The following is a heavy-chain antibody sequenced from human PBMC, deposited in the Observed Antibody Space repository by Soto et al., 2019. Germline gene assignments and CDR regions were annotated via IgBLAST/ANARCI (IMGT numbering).Heavy chain of an antibody. CDR2: INPSGGST. Sequence: ASVKVSCKASGYTFTSYYMHWVRQAPGQGLEWMGIINPSGGSTSYAQKFQGRVTISVDKSKNQFSLKLSSVTAADTAVYYCARGDYYGSGSFVLGDYYYGMDVWGQGTTVTVSS. CDR1: GYTFTSYY. D-gene: IGHD3-10*01. CDR3: ARGDYYGSGSFVLGDYYYGMDV. V-gene: IGHV1-46*01. J-gene: IGHJ6*02.